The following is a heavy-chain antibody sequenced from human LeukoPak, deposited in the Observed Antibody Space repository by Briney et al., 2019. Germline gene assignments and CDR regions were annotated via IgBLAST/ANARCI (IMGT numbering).Heavy chain of an antibody. CDR1: GGSFSGYY. D-gene: IGHD6-13*01. V-gene: IGHV4-34*01. CDR2: IDHSGNT. CDR3: ASSHSTRYYFDY. J-gene: IGHJ4*02. Sequence: SETLSLTCAVYGGSFSGYYWNWIRQPPGNGLEWIGEIDHSGNTNYNPSLKSRVTISVDTSKNQFSLKLSSVTAADTAVYYCASSHSTRYYFDYWGQGTLVTVSS.